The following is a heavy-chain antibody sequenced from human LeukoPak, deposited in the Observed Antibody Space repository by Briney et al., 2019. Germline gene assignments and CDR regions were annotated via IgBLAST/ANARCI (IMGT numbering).Heavy chain of an antibody. CDR1: GGSISGSNW. CDR2: IYHSGSS. Sequence: SGTLSLTCAVSGGSISGSNWWCLVRQPPGGGLEGIGEIYHSGSSNFNPSLKSRVTISVDKSKNQFSLNLNSMTAADTAVYYCARRYCSTSSCHFDSWGQGTLVTVSS. CDR3: ARRYCSTSSCHFDS. D-gene: IGHD2-2*01. J-gene: IGHJ4*02. V-gene: IGHV4-4*02.